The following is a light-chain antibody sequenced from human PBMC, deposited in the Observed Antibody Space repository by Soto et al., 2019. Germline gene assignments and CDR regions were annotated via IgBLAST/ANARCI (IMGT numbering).Light chain of an antibody. J-gene: IGKJ4*01. CDR2: AAS. CDR3: QQTYRTPLT. CDR1: QYIGRY. V-gene: IGKV1-39*01. Sequence: DIQMTQSPSSLSASVGDRVTITCRAGQYIGRYLNWYQQKPGKAPKLLIYAASSLHSGVPSRFSGSGSGTAFTLTISSLQPEDFATYSCQQTYRTPLTFGGGTKVDIK.